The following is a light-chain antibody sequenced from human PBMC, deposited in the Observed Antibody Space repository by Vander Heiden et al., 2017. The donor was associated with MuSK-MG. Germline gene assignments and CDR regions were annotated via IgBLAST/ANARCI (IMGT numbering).Light chain of an antibody. J-gene: IGKJ2*01. CDR2: GAS. Sequence: EIVLTQSPGTLSLSPGERATLSCRASQSVSSSYLAWYQQKPGQAPRLLIYGASSRANGIPDRFSGSGSGTDFTLTSSRLEPEDFAVYYWQQYGSSYTFGQGTKLEIK. CDR3: QQYGSSYT. V-gene: IGKV3-20*01. CDR1: QSVSSSY.